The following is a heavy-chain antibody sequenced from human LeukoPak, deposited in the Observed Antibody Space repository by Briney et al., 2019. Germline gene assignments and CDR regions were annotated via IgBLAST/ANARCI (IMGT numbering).Heavy chain of an antibody. CDR3: ARDRGHCSSGSCYSTYLDY. V-gene: IGHV3-33*01. CDR2: IWSGVSAI. D-gene: IGHD2-15*01. Sequence: ARSLRLSCAASGLTFSSHGFHWVRQAPGKELEWGALIWSGVSAIYPESVKGRFSISRDDCKNTLHLQMNSLRAEDTAVYYCARDRGHCSSGSCYSTYLDYWGQGTLVTVSS. CDR1: GLTFSSHG. J-gene: IGHJ4*02.